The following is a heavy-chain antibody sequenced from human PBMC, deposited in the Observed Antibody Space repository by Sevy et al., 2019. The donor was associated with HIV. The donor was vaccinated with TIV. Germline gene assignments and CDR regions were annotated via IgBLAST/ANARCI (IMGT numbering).Heavy chain of an antibody. CDR1: GFTFGDYA. CDR3: TRKYYYGSGSYYYYYGMDV. Sequence: GGSLRLSCTASGFTFGDYAMSWFRQAPGKGLEWVGFIRSKAYGGTTEYAASVKGRFTISRDDSKSIAYLQMNSLKTEDTGVYYCTRKYYYGSGSYYYYYGMDVWGQGTTVTVSS. J-gene: IGHJ6*02. CDR2: IRSKAYGGTT. V-gene: IGHV3-49*03. D-gene: IGHD3-10*01.